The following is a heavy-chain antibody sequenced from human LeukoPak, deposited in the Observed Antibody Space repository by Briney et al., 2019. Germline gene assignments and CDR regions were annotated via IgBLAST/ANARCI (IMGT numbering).Heavy chain of an antibody. CDR1: GYSISSAYY. Sequence: SETLSLTCSVSGYSISSAYYWGWIRQPPGKGLEWIGEINHSGSTNYNPSLKSRVTISVDTSKNQFSLKLSSVTAADTAVYYCARMPFITMVVVARALGAFDIWGQGTMVTVSS. CDR3: ARMPFITMVVVARALGAFDI. J-gene: IGHJ3*02. CDR2: INHSGST. V-gene: IGHV4-38-2*02. D-gene: IGHD3-22*01.